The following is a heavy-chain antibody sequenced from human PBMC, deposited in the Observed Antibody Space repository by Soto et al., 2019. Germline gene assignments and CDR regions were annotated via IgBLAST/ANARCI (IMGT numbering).Heavy chain of an antibody. Sequence: SETLSLTCTVSGGSISSYYWSWIRQPPGKGLEWIGYIYYSGSTNYNPSLKSRVTISVDTSKNQFSLKLSSVTAADTAVYYCARAKYYDILTGPIDYMDVWGKGTTVTVSS. D-gene: IGHD3-9*01. CDR1: GGSISSYY. CDR3: ARAKYYDILTGPIDYMDV. V-gene: IGHV4-59*01. CDR2: IYYSGST. J-gene: IGHJ6*03.